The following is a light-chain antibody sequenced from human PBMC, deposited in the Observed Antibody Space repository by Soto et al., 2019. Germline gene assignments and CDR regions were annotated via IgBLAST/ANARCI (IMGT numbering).Light chain of an antibody. CDR1: QSVSSN. Sequence: EIVMTQSPATLSVSPGERATLSCRASQSVSSNLAWYQQKPGQAPRLLIYGASTRATGIPARFSGSGSGTYFTPTISSLQSEDFAVYYCQQYNNWPLYTFGQGTKLEIK. V-gene: IGKV3-15*01. CDR2: GAS. J-gene: IGKJ2*01. CDR3: QQYNNWPLYT.